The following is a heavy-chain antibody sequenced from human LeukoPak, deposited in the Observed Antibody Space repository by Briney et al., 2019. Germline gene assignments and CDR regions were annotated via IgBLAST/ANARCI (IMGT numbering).Heavy chain of an antibody. V-gene: IGHV4-4*07. CDR3: ARERIDVVVPAATYWFDP. J-gene: IGHJ5*02. Sequence: PSETLSLTCTASGGSISSYYWSWIRQPAGKGLEWIGRIYTSGSTNYNPSLKSRVTMSVDTSKNQFSLKLSSVTAADTAVYYCARERIDVVVPAATYWFDPWGQGTLVTVSS. CDR1: GGSISSYY. CDR2: IYTSGST. D-gene: IGHD2-2*01.